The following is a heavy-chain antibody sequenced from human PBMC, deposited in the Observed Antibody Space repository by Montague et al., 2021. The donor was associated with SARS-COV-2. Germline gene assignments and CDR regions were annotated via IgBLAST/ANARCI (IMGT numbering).Heavy chain of an antibody. D-gene: IGHD3-22*01. CDR1: GYTFTTYG. V-gene: IGHV1-18*01. Sequence: SVKVSCKASGYTFTTYGITWVRQAPGQGLEWMGWINTYNGDTVYAQKFQGRVTMTSDTSTSTAYVELRSLRSDDSAVFYCARADSSGYLWYFDYWGQGTLVTVST. CDR3: ARADSSGYLWYFDY. J-gene: IGHJ4*02. CDR2: INTYNGDT.